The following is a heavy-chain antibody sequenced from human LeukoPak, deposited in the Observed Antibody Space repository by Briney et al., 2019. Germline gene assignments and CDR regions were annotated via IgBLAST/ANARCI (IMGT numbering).Heavy chain of an antibody. J-gene: IGHJ4*02. CDR2: INPNSGGT. Sequence: ASVKVSCKASGYTFTGYYMHWVRQAPGQGLEWMGWINPNSGGTNCAQKFQGRVTMTRDTSISTAYMELSRLRSDDTAVYYCASGYCSSSTSCYSFDYWGQGTLVTVSS. CDR1: GYTFTGYY. D-gene: IGHD2-2*01. CDR3: ASGYCSSSTSCYSFDY. V-gene: IGHV1-2*02.